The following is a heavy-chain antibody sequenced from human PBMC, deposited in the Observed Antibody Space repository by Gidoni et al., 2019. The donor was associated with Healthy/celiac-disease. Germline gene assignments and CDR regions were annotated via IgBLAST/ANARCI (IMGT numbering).Heavy chain of an antibody. CDR3: ARGDSYGSGGP. D-gene: IGHD3-10*01. CDR1: GFTFSSYS. Sequence: EVQLVESGGGLVKPWGSLRLSCAASGFTFSSYSMNWVRQAPGKGLEWVSAISSSSSYLYYADSVKGRFNISRDNAKNSLYLQMNSLRAEDTAVYYCARGDSYGSGGPWGQGTLVTVSS. V-gene: IGHV3-21*01. CDR2: ISSSSSYL. J-gene: IGHJ5*02.